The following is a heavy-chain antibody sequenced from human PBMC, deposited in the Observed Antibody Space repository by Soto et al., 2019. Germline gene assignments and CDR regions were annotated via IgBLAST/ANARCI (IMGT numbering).Heavy chain of an antibody. J-gene: IGHJ4*02. CDR3: AKDQEYYYILTGPRKFAY. Sequence: GGSLRLSCAASGFTFSSYAMSWVREAPGKGLEWVSAISGSGGSTYYADSVKGRFTISRDNSKNTLYLQMNSLRAEDTAVYYCAKDQEYYYILTGPRKFAYWAKGTLVTVSS. D-gene: IGHD3-9*01. CDR1: GFTFSSYA. V-gene: IGHV3-23*01. CDR2: ISGSGGST.